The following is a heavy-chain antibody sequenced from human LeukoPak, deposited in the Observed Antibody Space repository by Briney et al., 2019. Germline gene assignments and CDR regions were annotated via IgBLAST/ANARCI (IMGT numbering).Heavy chain of an antibody. V-gene: IGHV3-23*01. CDR1: GFTFSSYA. Sequence: GGSLRLSCAASGFTFSSYAMSWVRQAPGKGLEWVSAISGSGGSAYYADSVKGRFTISRDNSKNTLYLQMNSLRAEDTAVCYCAKLGGPSGSYDYWGQGTLVTVSS. D-gene: IGHD6-19*01. J-gene: IGHJ4*02. CDR3: AKLGGPSGSYDY. CDR2: ISGSGGSA.